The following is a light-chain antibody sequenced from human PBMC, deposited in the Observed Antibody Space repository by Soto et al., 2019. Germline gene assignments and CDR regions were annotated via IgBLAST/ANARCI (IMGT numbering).Light chain of an antibody. CDR1: SSDVGSYNR. V-gene: IGLV2-18*02. CDR3: NSYTSSNTYV. J-gene: IGLJ1*01. Sequence: AVTQPGSVSRSPGRSVTISSTGTSSDVGSYNRVSWYQQPPGTAPKLMIYEVSNRPSGVPDRFSGSKSGNTASLTISGLQPEDEADYYCNSYTSSNTYVFGTGTKVTVL. CDR2: EVS.